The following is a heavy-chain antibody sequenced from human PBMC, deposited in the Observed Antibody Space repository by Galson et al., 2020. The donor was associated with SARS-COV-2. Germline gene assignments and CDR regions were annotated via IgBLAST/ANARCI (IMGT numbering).Heavy chain of an antibody. Sequence: GGSLRLSCAASGFTFSTYTMNWVRQAPGKGLEWVSSISSSSSYTYHADSVKGRFTISRDNSKNSLYLQMNSLRAEDTAVYYCATGIYDTSAPRDIFEVWGQGAMVTVSS. V-gene: IGHV3-21*01. CDR1: GFTFSTYT. D-gene: IGHD3-22*01. CDR3: ATGIYDTSAPRDIFEV. CDR2: ISSSSSYT. J-gene: IGHJ3*01.